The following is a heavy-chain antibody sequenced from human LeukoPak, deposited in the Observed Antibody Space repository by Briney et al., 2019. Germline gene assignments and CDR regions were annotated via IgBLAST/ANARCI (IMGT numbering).Heavy chain of an antibody. V-gene: IGHV4-34*01. Sequence: SETLSLTCAVYGGSFSGYYWSWIRQPPGKGLEWIGEINHSGSTNYNPSLKRRVTISVDTTKSQFYLILSSVTAADTAVSYGAKGSEYQRDAFDIWGQGTMVTVSS. D-gene: IGHD2-2*01. CDR2: INHSGST. J-gene: IGHJ3*02. CDR3: AKGSEYQRDAFDI. CDR1: GGSFSGYY.